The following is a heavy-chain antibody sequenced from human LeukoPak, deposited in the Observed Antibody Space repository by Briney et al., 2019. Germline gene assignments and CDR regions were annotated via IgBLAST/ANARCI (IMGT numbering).Heavy chain of an antibody. J-gene: IGHJ6*03. CDR1: GGSISSYY. Sequence: PSETLSLTCTVSGGSISSYYWSWIRQPAGKGLEWIGRIYTGGSTNYNPSLKSRVTMSVDTSKNQFSLKLSSVTAADTAVYYCARDVNGEWLTDYYYYMDVCGKGTTVTVSS. CDR2: IYTGGST. V-gene: IGHV4-4*07. D-gene: IGHD5-12*01. CDR3: ARDVNGEWLTDYYYYMDV.